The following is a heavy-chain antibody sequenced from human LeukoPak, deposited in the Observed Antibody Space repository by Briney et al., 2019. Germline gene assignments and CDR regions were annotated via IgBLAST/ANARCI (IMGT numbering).Heavy chain of an antibody. CDR3: ARWGVAGHYYMDV. D-gene: IGHD6-19*01. J-gene: IGHJ6*03. V-gene: IGHV4-39*07. Sequence: SETLSLTCTVSGGSISSSSYYWGWIRQPPGKGLEWIGSIYYSGSTYYNPSLKSRVTISVDTSKNQFSLKLSSVTAADTAVYYCARWGVAGHYYMDVWGKGTTVTVSS. CDR2: IYYSGST. CDR1: GGSISSSSYY.